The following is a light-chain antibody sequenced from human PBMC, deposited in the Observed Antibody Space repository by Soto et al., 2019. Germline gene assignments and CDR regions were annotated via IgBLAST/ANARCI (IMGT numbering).Light chain of an antibody. CDR3: SSYTTSNTRQIV. CDR1: SSDVGGYNY. J-gene: IGLJ1*01. V-gene: IGLV2-14*03. Sequence: QSALTQPASVSGSTGQSITISCTGTSSDVGGYNYVSWYQHHPGKAPKLMIFDVSNRPSGVSNRFSGSQSGNTASLTISGLQPEDEADYYCSSYTTSNTRQIVFGTGTKVTVL. CDR2: DVS.